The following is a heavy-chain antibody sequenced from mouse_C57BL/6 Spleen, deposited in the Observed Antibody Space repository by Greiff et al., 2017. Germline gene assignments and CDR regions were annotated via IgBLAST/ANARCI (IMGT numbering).Heavy chain of an antibody. Sequence: EVKVVESGGGLVKPGGSLKLSCAASGFTFSDYGLHWVRQGPEKGLEWVAYISSGNSTIYYEDKVKGRFTISRDNGKNTLFLQMTRWGSEATAMYSCAGLYDGFAYWGQGTLVTVSA. CDR2: ISSGNSTI. CDR1: GFTFSDYG. J-gene: IGHJ3*01. V-gene: IGHV5-17*01. CDR3: AGLYDGFAY. D-gene: IGHD1-3*01.